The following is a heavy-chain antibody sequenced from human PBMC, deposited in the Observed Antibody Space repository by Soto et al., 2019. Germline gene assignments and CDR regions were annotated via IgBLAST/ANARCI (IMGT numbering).Heavy chain of an antibody. CDR1: GFTFSSFG. V-gene: IGHV3-33*01. CDR2: IWYDGNNK. J-gene: IGHJ4*02. Sequence: PGGSLRLSCAASGFTFSSFGMHWVRQAPGKGLEWVAVIWYDGNNKYYTDSVKGRFTISRDNSKNTLYLQMNSLRAEDTAVYYCARDLAMILVAQGYWGQGTLVTVSS. CDR3: ARDLAMILVAQGY. D-gene: IGHD3-22*01.